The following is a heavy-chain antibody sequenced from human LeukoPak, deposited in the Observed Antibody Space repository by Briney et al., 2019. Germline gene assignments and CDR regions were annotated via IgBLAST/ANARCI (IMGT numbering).Heavy chain of an antibody. CDR3: AGSVRYSSGCMDY. CDR1: GFTFSSYG. J-gene: IGHJ4*02. V-gene: IGHV3-30*03. D-gene: IGHD6-19*01. CDR2: ISYDGSNK. Sequence: GRSLRLSCAASGFTFSSYGMHWVRQAPGKGPGWVAGISYDGSNKYYADSVKGRFTISRDHSKNTLYLQMNSLRAEDTAVYYCAGSVRYSSGCMDYWGQGTLVTVSS.